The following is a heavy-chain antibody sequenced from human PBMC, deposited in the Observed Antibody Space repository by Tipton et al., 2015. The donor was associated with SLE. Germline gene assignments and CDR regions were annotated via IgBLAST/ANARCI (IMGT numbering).Heavy chain of an antibody. CDR3: ARGIKGMVRTNHEAIDI. CDR1: GGSISSHY. D-gene: IGHD1-1*01. V-gene: IGHV4-59*11. Sequence: TLSLTCTVSGGSISSHYWSWIPQPPGKGLEWIGYIYYSGSTNYNPSLKSRVTISVDTSKNQFSLKLSSVTAADTAVYYCARGIKGMVRTNHEAIDIWGQGTIVTVSS. CDR2: IYYSGST. J-gene: IGHJ3*02.